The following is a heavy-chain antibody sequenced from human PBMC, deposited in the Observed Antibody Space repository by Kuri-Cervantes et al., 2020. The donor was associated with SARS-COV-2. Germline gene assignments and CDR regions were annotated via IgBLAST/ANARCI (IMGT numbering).Heavy chain of an antibody. Sequence: LSLTCAASGFTFSSYAMHWVRQAPGKGLEYVSAISSNGGSTYYADSVKGRFTISRDNSKNTLYLQMGSLRAEDMAVYYCARGGGYSYPRYWGQGTLVTVSS. V-gene: IGHV3-64*02. CDR3: ARGGGYSYPRY. J-gene: IGHJ4*02. CDR2: ISSNGGST. CDR1: GFTFSSYA. D-gene: IGHD5-18*01.